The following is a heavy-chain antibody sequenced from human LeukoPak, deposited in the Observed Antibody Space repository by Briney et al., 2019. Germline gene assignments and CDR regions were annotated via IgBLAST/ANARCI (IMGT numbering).Heavy chain of an antibody. CDR3: ATHTYYYGSGSYPNYLDY. CDR1: GFTFDDNG. CDR2: LNWNGGTT. D-gene: IGHD3-10*01. J-gene: IGHJ4*02. Sequence: GGSLRLSCAASGFTFDDNGMSWVRQAPGKGLEWVSGLNWNGGTTGYADSVKGRFTISRDNDKNFLYLQMNSLRAEDTAWYCCATHTYYYGSGSYPNYLDYWGQGTLVTVSS. V-gene: IGHV3-20*04.